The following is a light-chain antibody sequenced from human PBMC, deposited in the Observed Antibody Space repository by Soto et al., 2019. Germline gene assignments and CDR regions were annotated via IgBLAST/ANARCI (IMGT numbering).Light chain of an antibody. CDR1: QSVSSSF. J-gene: IGKJ1*01. V-gene: IGKV3-20*01. Sequence: EIVLTQSPGTLSLSPGERATLSCRASQSVSSSFLAWYQQKPGQAPRLLIYGVSSRATGIPDRFSGSGSGTHFTLTISRLEPEDFAVFYCQQYDSSPWTFGQGTKVEIK. CDR2: GVS. CDR3: QQYDSSPWT.